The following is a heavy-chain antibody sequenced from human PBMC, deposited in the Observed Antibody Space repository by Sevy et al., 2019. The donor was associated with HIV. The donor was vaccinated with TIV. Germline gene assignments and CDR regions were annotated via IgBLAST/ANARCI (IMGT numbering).Heavy chain of an antibody. J-gene: IGHJ5*02. CDR2: IIPIFGTA. V-gene: IGHV1-69*13. Sequence: ASVKVSCKASGGTFSSYAISWVRQAPGQGLEWMGRIIPIFGTANYAQTFQGRVTITADESTSTAYMELSSLRSEDTAVYYCARGALCSGGSCYSWGWFDPWGQGTLVTVSS. CDR3: ARGALCSGGSCYSWGWFDP. CDR1: GGTFSSYA. D-gene: IGHD2-15*01.